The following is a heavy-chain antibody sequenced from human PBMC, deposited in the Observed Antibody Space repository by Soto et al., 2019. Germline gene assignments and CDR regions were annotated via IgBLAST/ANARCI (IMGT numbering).Heavy chain of an antibody. D-gene: IGHD1-26*01. Sequence: GASVKVSCKASGGTFSSYAISWVRQAPGQGLEWMGGIIPIFGTANYAQKFQGRVTITADESTSTAYMELSSLRSEDTAVYYCASPRGSYSEGYYYGMDVWGQGTTVTVSS. CDR1: GGTFSSYA. J-gene: IGHJ6*02. V-gene: IGHV1-69*13. CDR2: IIPIFGTA. CDR3: ASPRGSYSEGYYYGMDV.